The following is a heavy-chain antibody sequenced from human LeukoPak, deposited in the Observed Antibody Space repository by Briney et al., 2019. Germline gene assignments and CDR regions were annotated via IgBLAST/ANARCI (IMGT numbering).Heavy chain of an antibody. CDR1: GVSISNNYYY. Sequence: PSETLSLTCTVSGVSISNNYYYWAWIRQPPGKGLELIGYVHYTGRTFYNSSLKSRVTISPDTSQNQFSLSLTAVTAADSAVYFCATLGLLRGAGFNLATHFDFWGHGTLVTVSS. V-gene: IGHV4-39*01. J-gene: IGHJ4*01. CDR2: VHYTGRT. D-gene: IGHD1-26*01. CDR3: ATLGLLRGAGFNLATHFDF.